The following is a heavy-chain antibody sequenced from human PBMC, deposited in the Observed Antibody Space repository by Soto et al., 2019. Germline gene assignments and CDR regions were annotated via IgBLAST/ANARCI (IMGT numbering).Heavy chain of an antibody. CDR3: ARVNFWSGYYVGY. Sequence: PSETLSLTCTVSGGSISSSSYYWGWIRQPPGKGLEWIGSIYYSGSTYYNPSLKSRVTISVDTSKNQFSLKLSSVTAADTAVYYCARVNFWSGYYVGYWGQGTLVTVSS. J-gene: IGHJ4*02. CDR2: IYYSGST. CDR1: GGSISSSSYY. V-gene: IGHV4-39*07. D-gene: IGHD3-3*01.